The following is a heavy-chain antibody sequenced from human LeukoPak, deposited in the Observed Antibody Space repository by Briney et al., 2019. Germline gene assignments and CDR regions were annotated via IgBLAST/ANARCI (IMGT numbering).Heavy chain of an antibody. CDR2: IYYSGGT. Sequence: PSETLSLTCTVSGGSISSSSYSWGWIRQPPGKGLEWIGSIYYSGGTYYNPSLKSRVTISVDTSKNQFSLKLSSVTAADTAVYYCARPRLGGDAYYYYYGMDVWGQGTTVTVSS. CDR3: ARPRLGGDAYYYYYGMDV. CDR1: GGSISSSSYS. D-gene: IGHD2-21*02. V-gene: IGHV4-39*01. J-gene: IGHJ6*02.